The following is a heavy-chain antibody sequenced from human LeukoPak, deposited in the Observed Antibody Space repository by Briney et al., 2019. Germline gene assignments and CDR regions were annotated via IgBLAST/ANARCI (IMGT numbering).Heavy chain of an antibody. V-gene: IGHV4-31*03. CDR3: ARQDTAMAQFDY. J-gene: IGHJ4*02. D-gene: IGHD5-18*01. CDR2: IYYSGST. CDR1: GGSISSGGYY. Sequence: TLSLTCTVPGGSISSGGYYWSWIRQHPGKGLEWIGYIYYSGSTYYNPSLKGRVTISVDTSKNQFSLKLSSVTAADTAVYYCARQDTAMAQFDYWGQGTLVTVSS.